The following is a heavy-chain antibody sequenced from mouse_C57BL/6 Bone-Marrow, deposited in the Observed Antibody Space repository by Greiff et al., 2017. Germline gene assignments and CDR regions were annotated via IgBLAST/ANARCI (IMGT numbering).Heavy chain of an antibody. J-gene: IGHJ1*03. V-gene: IGHV1-64*01. CDR1: GYTFTSYW. CDR3: ARKTAVVAHWYFDV. Sequence: QVQLQQPGAELVKPGASVKLSCKASGYTFTSYWMHWVKQRPGQGLEWIGMIHPNSGSTNYNEKFKSKATLTVDKSSSTAYMQLSSLTSEDSAVYYGARKTAVVAHWYFDVWGKGTTVTVSS. D-gene: IGHD1-1*01. CDR2: IHPNSGST.